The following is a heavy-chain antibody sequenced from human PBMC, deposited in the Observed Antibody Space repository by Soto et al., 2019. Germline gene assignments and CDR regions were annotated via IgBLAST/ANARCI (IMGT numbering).Heavy chain of an antibody. CDR3: ARWDDYGASDQYHFDH. CDR2: TSIYNGHT. D-gene: IGHD4-17*01. V-gene: IGHV1-18*01. CDR1: GYTFTASG. J-gene: IGHJ4*02. Sequence: RASVKVSCKASGYTFTASGISWVRQAPGQGLEWMGWTSIYNGHTEYSPKFLGRVVMTTDTSADTAYLELRSLRPDDAALYYCARWDDYGASDQYHFDHWGQGTLFTVSS.